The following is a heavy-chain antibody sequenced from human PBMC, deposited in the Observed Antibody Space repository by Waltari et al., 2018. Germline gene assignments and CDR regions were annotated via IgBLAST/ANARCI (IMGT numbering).Heavy chain of an antibody. Sequence: DGDNTYYADSVTGRFTISRDNSENILYLQMNSLGTEDSAVYYCARENRGIDSYYYEYMDVWGKGTTVTIS. J-gene: IGHJ6*03. V-gene: IGHV3-30-3*01. CDR3: ARENRGIDSYYYEYMDV. D-gene: IGHD3-16*01. CDR2: DGDNT.